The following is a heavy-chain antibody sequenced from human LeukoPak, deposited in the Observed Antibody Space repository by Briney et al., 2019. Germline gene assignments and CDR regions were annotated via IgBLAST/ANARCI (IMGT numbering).Heavy chain of an antibody. D-gene: IGHD3-22*01. V-gene: IGHV4-39*01. CDR2: IYYSGST. J-gene: IGHJ4*02. CDR3: ASLSYYYDSSGYYSTQSYYFDY. Sequence: SETLSLTCTVSGGSISSSSYYWGWIRQPPGKGLEWIGSIYYSGSTYYNPSLKSRVTISVDTSKNQFSLKLSSVTAADTAVYYCASLSYYYDSSGYYSTQSYYFDYWGQGTLVTVSS. CDR1: GGSISSSSYY.